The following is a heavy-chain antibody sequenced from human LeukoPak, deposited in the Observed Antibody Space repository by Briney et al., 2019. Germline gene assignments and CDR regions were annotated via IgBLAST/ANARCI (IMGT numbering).Heavy chain of an antibody. CDR2: INSDGSST. Sequence: GESLRLSCAASGFTFSSYWMHWVRHAPGKGLVWVSRINSDGSSTTYADSVKGRFTISRDNAKNTLYLQMNSLRAEDTAVYYCARSEGTTWIQLWSPFDYWGQGTLVTVSS. CDR3: ARSEGTTWIQLWSPFDY. J-gene: IGHJ4*02. D-gene: IGHD5-18*01. V-gene: IGHV3-74*01. CDR1: GFTFSSYW.